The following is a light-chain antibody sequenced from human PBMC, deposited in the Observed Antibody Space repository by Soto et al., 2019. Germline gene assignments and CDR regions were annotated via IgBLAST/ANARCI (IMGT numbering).Light chain of an antibody. CDR3: QQTSSSPWT. V-gene: IGKV1-39*01. CDR1: QSIRTD. J-gene: IGKJ1*01. CDR2: AAS. Sequence: DIQMTQSPSSLSASVGDRVTITCRASQSIRTDLNWYQQKPWRAPKLLISAASSLQSGVPSRFSASGSATEFTLTISSLQPEDFATYYCQQTSSSPWTFGQGTKVEI.